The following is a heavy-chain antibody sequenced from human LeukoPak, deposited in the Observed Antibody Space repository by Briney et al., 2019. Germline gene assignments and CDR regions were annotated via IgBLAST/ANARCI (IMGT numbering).Heavy chain of an antibody. V-gene: IGHV4-59*01. J-gene: IGHJ3*02. CDR2: ISDIGSI. CDR1: GGSISSYY. Sequence: SETLSLTCTVSGGSISSYYWSWIRQPPGKGLEWIAYISDIGSINYNPSLKSRVTISVDTSKNQFSLKLSSVTAADTAVYYCARGEYCSSTSCYPYAFDIWGQGTMVTVSS. D-gene: IGHD2-2*01. CDR3: ARGEYCSSTSCYPYAFDI.